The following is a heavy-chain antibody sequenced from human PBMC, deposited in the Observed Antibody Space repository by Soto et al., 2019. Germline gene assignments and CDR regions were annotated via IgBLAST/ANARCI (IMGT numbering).Heavy chain of an antibody. CDR3: ARQYSSSRSRADWFDP. V-gene: IGHV4-39*01. J-gene: IGHJ5*02. Sequence: PSETLSLTCTVSGGSISISSYYWGCIRQPPGKGLEWIGSIYYSGSTYYNPSLKSRVTISVDTSKNQFSLKLSSVTAADTAVYYCARQYSSSRSRADWFDPWGQGTLVTVSS. CDR2: IYYSGST. CDR1: GGSISISSYY. D-gene: IGHD6-6*01.